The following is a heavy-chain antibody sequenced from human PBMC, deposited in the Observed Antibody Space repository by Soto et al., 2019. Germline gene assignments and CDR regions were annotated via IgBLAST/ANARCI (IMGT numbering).Heavy chain of an antibody. D-gene: IGHD6-19*01. CDR3: ARDRGIAVAEYYYGMDV. CDR2: INPSGGST. Sequence: GASVKVSGKASGYTFTSYYMHWVRQAPGQGLEWMGIINPSGGSTSYAQKFQGRVTMTRDTSTSTVYMELSSLRSEDTAVYYCARDRGIAVAEYYYGMDVWGQGTTVTVSS. CDR1: GYTFTSYY. J-gene: IGHJ6*02. V-gene: IGHV1-46*01.